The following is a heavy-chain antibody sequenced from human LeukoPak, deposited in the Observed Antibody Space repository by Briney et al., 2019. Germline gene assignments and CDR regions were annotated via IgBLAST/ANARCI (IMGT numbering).Heavy chain of an antibody. J-gene: IGHJ6*02. Sequence: PSETLSLTCTVSGGSNSSYYWSWIRQPPGKGLEWMGYIYYSGSTNYNPSLKSRVTISVDTSKNQFSLKLSSVTAADTAVYYCARDQYYYGMDVWGQGTTVTVSS. V-gene: IGHV4-59*01. CDR1: GGSNSSYY. CDR3: ARDQYYYGMDV. CDR2: IYYSGST.